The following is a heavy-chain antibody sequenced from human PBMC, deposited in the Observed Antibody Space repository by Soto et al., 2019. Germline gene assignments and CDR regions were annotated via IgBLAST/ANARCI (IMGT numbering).Heavy chain of an antibody. CDR3: AKPYYGAGSYYPDAFDV. D-gene: IGHD3-10*01. CDR1: GFSFSSYA. V-gene: IGHV3-30*18. Sequence: QVQLVESGGGVVQPGTSLRISCGASGFSFSSYAMNWVRQAPGKGLEWVAVISHDGSNTYYGDSVKGRFTISRDNSENTLFLKMNSPRAEDTAVYYCAKPYYGAGSYYPDAFDVWGQGTSVTVSS. CDR2: ISHDGSNT. J-gene: IGHJ3*01.